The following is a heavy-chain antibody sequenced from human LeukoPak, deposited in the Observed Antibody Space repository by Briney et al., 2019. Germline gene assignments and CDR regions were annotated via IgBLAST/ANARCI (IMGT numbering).Heavy chain of an antibody. D-gene: IGHD3-10*01. CDR2: INPNSGDT. V-gene: IGHV1-2*06. J-gene: IGHJ5*02. CDR1: GYTFTGYY. Sequence: ASVKVSCKASGYTFTGYYVHWVRQAPGQGLEWMGRINPNSGDTDCAQKFQGRVTMTRDTSISTAYMELSRLRSDDTAVYYCARGGMGRASGSYYQPWGQGTLVTVSS. CDR3: ARGGMGRASGSYYQP.